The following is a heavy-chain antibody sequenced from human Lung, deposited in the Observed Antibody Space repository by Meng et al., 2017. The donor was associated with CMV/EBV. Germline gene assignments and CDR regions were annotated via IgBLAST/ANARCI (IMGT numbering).Heavy chain of an antibody. D-gene: IGHD1-26*01. J-gene: IGHJ4*02. CDR2: LYYSGST. CDR3: ARGDSGSYYFDY. V-gene: IGHV4-39*07. CDR1: GGSISSSTYY. Sequence: SETLSLXCTVSGGSISSSTYYWGWVRQPPGKGLEWIGSLYYSGSTYYNPSLKSRVTISVDTSMNQFSLKLSSVTAADTAMYYCARGDSGSYYFDYWGQGPLVTVSS.